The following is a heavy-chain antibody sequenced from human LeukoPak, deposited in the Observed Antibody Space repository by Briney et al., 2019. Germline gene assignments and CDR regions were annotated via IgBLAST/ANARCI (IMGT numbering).Heavy chain of an antibody. J-gene: IGHJ3*02. D-gene: IGHD3-16*01. V-gene: IGHV4-39*01. CDR1: GGSISSSSYY. CDR2: IYYSGST. CDR3: AGGAFDI. Sequence: ETLSLTCTASGGSISSSSYYWGWIRQPPGKGLEWIGSIYYSGSTYYNPSLKSRVTISVDTSKNQFSLKLSSVTAADTAVYYYAGGAFDIWGQGTMVTVSS.